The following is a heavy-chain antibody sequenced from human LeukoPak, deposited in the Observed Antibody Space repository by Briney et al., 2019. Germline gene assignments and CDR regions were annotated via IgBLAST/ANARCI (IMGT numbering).Heavy chain of an antibody. CDR2: INPNSGGT. CDR3: ARGGSSWYYEDY. CDR1: GYTFTGYY. D-gene: IGHD6-13*01. J-gene: IGHJ4*02. V-gene: IGHV1-2*06. Sequence: ASVKVSCKASGYTFTGYYMHWVRQAPGQGLEWMGRINPNSGGTNYAQKLQGRVTMTTDTSTSTAYMELRSLRSDDTAVYYCARGGSSWYYEDYWGQGTLVTVSS.